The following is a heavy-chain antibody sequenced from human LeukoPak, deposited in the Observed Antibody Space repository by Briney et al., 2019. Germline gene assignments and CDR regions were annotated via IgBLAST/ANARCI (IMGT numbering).Heavy chain of an antibody. CDR1: GFTFSSYG. Sequence: PGGSLRLSCAASGFTFSSYGMHWVRQAPGKGLEWVAVIWYDGSNKYYADSVKGRFTTSRDNSKNTLYLQMNSLRAEDTAVYYCAREPYSSSWYGRIKYYFDYWGQGTLVTVSS. CDR3: AREPYSSSWYGRIKYYFDY. D-gene: IGHD6-13*01. J-gene: IGHJ4*02. CDR2: IWYDGSNK. V-gene: IGHV3-33*01.